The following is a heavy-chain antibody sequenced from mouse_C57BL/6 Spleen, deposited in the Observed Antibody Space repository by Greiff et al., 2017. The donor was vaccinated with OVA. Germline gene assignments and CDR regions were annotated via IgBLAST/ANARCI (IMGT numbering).Heavy chain of an antibody. CDR2: ISDGGSYT. CDR1: GFTFSSYA. CDR3: ARDPYGNYVFYLDY. Sequence: EVKLVESGGGLVKPGGSLKLSCAASGFTFSSYAMSWVRQTPEKRLEWVATISDGGSYTYYPDNVKGRFTISRDNAKNNLYLQMSHLKSEDTAMYYCARDPYGNYVFYLDYWGQGTTLTVSS. D-gene: IGHD2-1*01. V-gene: IGHV5-4*01. J-gene: IGHJ2*01.